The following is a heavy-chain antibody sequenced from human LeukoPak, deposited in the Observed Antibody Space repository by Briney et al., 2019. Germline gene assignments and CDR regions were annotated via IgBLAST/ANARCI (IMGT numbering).Heavy chain of an antibody. V-gene: IGHV4-59*08. CDR1: GGSISSYY. CDR3: ARRLGYSSSWYDAFDI. D-gene: IGHD6-13*01. CDR2: IYYSGST. Sequence: SSETLSLTCTVSGGSISSYYWSWIRQPPGKGLEWIGYIYYSGSTNYNPSLKSRVTISVDTSKSQFSLKLSSVTAADTAVYYCARRLGYSSSWYDAFDIWGQGTMVTVSS. J-gene: IGHJ3*02.